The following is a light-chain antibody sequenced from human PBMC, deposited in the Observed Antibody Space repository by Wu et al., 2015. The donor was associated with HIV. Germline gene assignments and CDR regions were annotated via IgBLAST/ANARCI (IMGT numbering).Light chain of an antibody. CDR3: QQLNSYPLT. CDR1: QDITNY. J-gene: IGKJ5*01. Sequence: QLTQSPSSLSASVGDRVTITCRASQDITNYLAWYQQKPGKAPQVLIYDASTLQSGVPSRFSGSGSGADFTLTITSLQREDFATYYCQQLNSYPLTFGQGTRLEIK. CDR2: DAS. V-gene: IGKV1-9*01.